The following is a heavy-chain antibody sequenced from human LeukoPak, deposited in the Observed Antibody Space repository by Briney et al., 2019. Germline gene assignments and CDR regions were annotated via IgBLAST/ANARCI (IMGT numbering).Heavy chain of an antibody. V-gene: IGHV3-7*01. CDR1: GFTFSTFW. CDR2: INRDGSQT. CDR3: ARSTPPYACSPVY. D-gene: IGHD2-15*01. J-gene: IGHJ4*02. Sequence: PGGSLRLSCAASGFTFSTFWMTWVRQAPGKGLEWVSNINRDGSQTYYVDSVKGRFTISRDNAQKSLYLQMNSLRAEDTAVYYCARSTPPYACSPVYWGQGNLVTVSS.